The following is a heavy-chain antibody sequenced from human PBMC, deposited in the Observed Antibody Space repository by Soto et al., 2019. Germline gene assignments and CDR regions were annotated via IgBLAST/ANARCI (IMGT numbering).Heavy chain of an antibody. V-gene: IGHV3-30*18. CDR3: VKDGSIGSPYYYGLDD. CDR2: ISYDGRNK. D-gene: IGHD6-19*01. Sequence: QVQLVESGGGGVQPGRSLRLSCAASGFTFSSYGIHWVRHAPGKGLEWVAVISYDGRNKYYADSVKGRFAISRDNSRNTLYLQMSSLTAEATAVYYCVKDGSIGSPYYYGLDDWGQGTTVTVAS. J-gene: IGHJ6*02. CDR1: GFTFSSYG.